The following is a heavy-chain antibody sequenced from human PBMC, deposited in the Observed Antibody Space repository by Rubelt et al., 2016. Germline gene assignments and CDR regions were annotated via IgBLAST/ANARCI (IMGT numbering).Heavy chain of an antibody. CDR2: LIGSGGST. V-gene: IGHV3-23*01. J-gene: IGHJ6*02. CDR1: GFTFSSYA. CDR3: ARAQAPYYYDSSGYEYGMDV. D-gene: IGHD3-22*01. Sequence: EVQLLESGGGLVQPGGSLRLSCAASGFTFSSYAMSWVRQAPGKGLEWVSALIGSGGSTSYADSVKGRFTISRDNSKNTRYLQMNSLRAEDTAVYYCARAQAPYYYDSSGYEYGMDVWGQGTTVTVSS.